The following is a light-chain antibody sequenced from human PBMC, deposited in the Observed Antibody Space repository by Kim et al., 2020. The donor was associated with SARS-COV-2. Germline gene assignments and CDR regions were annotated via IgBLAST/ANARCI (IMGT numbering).Light chain of an antibody. V-gene: IGKV3-20*01. Sequence: EIVLTQSPGTLSLSPGERATLSCRASQSVSSSYLAWYQQKPGQTPRLLIYGASSRATGIPDRFSGSGSGTDFTLTISSLQPEDVATYYCQKYNSAPYTFGQGTKLEI. CDR2: GAS. CDR3: QKYNSAPYT. J-gene: IGKJ2*01. CDR1: QSVSSSY.